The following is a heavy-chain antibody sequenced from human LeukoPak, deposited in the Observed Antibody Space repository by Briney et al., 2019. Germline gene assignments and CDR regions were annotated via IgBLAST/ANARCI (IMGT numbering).Heavy chain of an antibody. V-gene: IGHV3-74*01. J-gene: IGHJ4*02. CDR3: ATELATPF. CDR1: GFIFSGNW. Sequence: GGSLRLSCAASGFIFSGNWVHWVRQAPGKGLVWVSGIHSDGPTTRYADSVEGRFTISRDNAEKTVYLQMTSLRAEDTAIYYCATELATPFRGQGTLVTVSS. CDR2: IHSDGPTT. D-gene: IGHD1-1*01.